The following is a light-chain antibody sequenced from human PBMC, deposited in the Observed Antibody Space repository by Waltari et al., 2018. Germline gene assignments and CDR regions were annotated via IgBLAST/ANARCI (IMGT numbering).Light chain of an antibody. CDR2: VNS. Sequence: QSVLTQPPSVSGAPGQRVTISCTGSSSNIGAGYDVHWYQQLPGTAPKLLIYVNSNRPSGVPDRFSCSKSGTSASLAITGLQAEDEAEYYCQSYDSSLSVYVFGTGTKVTVL. J-gene: IGLJ1*01. V-gene: IGLV1-40*01. CDR3: QSYDSSLSVYV. CDR1: SSNIGAGYD.